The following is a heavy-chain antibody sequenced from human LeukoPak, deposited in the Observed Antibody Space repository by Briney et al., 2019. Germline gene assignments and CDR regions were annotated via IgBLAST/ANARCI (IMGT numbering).Heavy chain of an antibody. Sequence: PGRSLRLSCAASGFTFDDYAMHWVRQAPGKGLEWVSGISWNSGSIGYADSVKGRFTISRDNAKNSLYLQMNSLRAEDTALYYCARSLYYGSGSRNWFDPWGQGTLVTVSS. J-gene: IGHJ5*02. D-gene: IGHD3-10*01. CDR2: ISWNSGSI. CDR1: GFTFDDYA. V-gene: IGHV3-9*01. CDR3: ARSLYYGSGSRNWFDP.